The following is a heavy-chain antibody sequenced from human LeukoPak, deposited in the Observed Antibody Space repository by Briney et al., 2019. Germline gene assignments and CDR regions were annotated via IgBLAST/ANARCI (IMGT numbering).Heavy chain of an antibody. Sequence: SETLSLTCTVSGGSISSYYWGWIRQPPGKGLEWIGSIYHSGSTYYNPSLKSRVTISVDTSKNQFSLKLSSVTAADTAVYYCATTYYYNTSDQSRSYWYFDLWGRGTLVTVSS. CDR1: GGSISSYY. CDR3: ATTYYYNTSDQSRSYWYFDL. J-gene: IGHJ2*01. D-gene: IGHD3-22*01. CDR2: IYHSGST. V-gene: IGHV4-38-2*02.